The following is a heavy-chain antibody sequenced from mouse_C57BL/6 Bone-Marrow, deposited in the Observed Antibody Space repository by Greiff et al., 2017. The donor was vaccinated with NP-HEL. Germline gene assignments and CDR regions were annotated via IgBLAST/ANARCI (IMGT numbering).Heavy chain of an antibody. J-gene: IGHJ4*01. D-gene: IGHD1-1*01. V-gene: IGHV1-59*01. CDR2: IDPSASYT. CDR1: GYTFTSYW. CDR3: ARWGYGRGYAMDY. Sequence: VQLQQPGAELVRPGTSVKLSCKASGYTFTSYWMHWVKQRPGQGLEWIGVIDPSASYTTYNQKFKGKATSTVDTSSSTAYMQRSSLTSEDAAVYYCARWGYGRGYAMDYWGQGTSVTVSS.